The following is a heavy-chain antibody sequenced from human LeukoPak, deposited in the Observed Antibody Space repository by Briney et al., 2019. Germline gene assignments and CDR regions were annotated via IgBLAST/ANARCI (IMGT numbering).Heavy chain of an antibody. CDR3: ARPLQGIVGATGFDY. D-gene: IGHD1-26*01. V-gene: IGHV5-51*01. Sequence: PGESLKISCQGSEYSFATYWIAWLRQMPGKGLEWMGIIYPSDSDTRYRPSCQGQVTISADKSIKTAYLQWSSLKASDTAMYYCARPLQGIVGATGFDYWGQGTLVTVSS. CDR1: EYSFATYW. CDR2: IYPSDSDT. J-gene: IGHJ4*02.